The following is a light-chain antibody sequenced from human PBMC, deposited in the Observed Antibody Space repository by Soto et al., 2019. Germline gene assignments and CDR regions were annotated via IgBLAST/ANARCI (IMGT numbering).Light chain of an antibody. CDR1: SSNIGSNT. Sequence: QSVLTQPPSASGTPGQRVTISCSGSSSNIGSNTVNWYQQLPGTAPKLLIYSNNQRPSGVPDRFSGSKSGTSASLAISGLQSDDEADYYCAAWDDSLNGQGVFGGGTKLTVL. CDR3: AAWDDSLNGQGV. CDR2: SNN. V-gene: IGLV1-44*01. J-gene: IGLJ2*01.